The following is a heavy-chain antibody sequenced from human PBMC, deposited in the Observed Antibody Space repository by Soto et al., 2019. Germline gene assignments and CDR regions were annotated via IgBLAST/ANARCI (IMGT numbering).Heavy chain of an antibody. CDR2: ISGFNGKT. J-gene: IGHJ4*02. V-gene: IGHV1-18*01. CDR1: GYTFTSTG. CDR3: ARDLDGSGSYYTDY. D-gene: IGHD3-10*01. Sequence: GASVKVSCKASGYTFTSTGISWVRQAPGQGPEWMGWISGFNGKTNYAQKFQGRVTMTTDTSTTTAYMEVRSLTSDDTAVYYCARDLDGSGSYYTDYWGQGTLVTVS.